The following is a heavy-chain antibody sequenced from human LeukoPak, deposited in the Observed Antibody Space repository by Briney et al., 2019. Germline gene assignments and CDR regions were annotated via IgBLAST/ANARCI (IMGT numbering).Heavy chain of an antibody. D-gene: IGHD6-13*01. CDR1: GFTFSTYA. CDR3: ARGGSSSWYQDY. J-gene: IGHJ4*02. Sequence: GRSLRLSCAASGFTFSTYAMHWVRQAPGKGLERVVVISYDGRNEYYTDSVKGRFTISRDNSKNTLNLQMNSLRPEDTAVYYCARGGSSSWYQDYWGQGTLVTVSS. CDR2: ISYDGRNE. V-gene: IGHV3-30*04.